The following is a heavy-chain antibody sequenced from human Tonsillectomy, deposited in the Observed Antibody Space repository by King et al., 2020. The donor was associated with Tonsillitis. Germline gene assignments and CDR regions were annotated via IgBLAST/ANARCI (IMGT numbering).Heavy chain of an antibody. V-gene: IGHV1-69*01. CDR1: GGTFNNYG. CDR3: ARRGIINYGMDV. CDR2: IIPIFGAT. D-gene: IGHD2-15*01. Sequence: QAQLVQSGAEVKKPGSSLKVSCKASGGTFNNYGISWVRQAPGQGLEWMGGIIPIFGATNYAQKFQGRDTITADESTRTAYMELSSLRSDDTAVYYCARRGIINYGMDVWGQGTTVIVSS. J-gene: IGHJ6*02.